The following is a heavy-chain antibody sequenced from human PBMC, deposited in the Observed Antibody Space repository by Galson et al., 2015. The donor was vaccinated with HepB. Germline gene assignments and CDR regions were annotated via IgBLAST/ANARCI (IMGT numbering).Heavy chain of an antibody. V-gene: IGHV6-1*01. CDR3: ARDRGSGYDFSDY. CDR2: TYYRSKWYN. J-gene: IGHJ4*02. Sequence: CAISGDSVSSHSAAWNWIRQSPSRGLEGLGRTYYRSKWYNDYAVSVKSRITINPDTSKNQFSLQLNSVTPEDTAVYYCARDRGSGYDFSDYWGQGTLVTVSS. D-gene: IGHD5-12*01. CDR1: GDSVSSHSAA.